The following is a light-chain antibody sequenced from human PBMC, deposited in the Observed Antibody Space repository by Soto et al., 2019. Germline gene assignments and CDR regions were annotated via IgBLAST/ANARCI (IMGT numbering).Light chain of an antibody. CDR1: QSLLYTDGNTS. CDR2: EVS. J-gene: IGKJ1*01. CDR3: MQGSYWPRT. V-gene: IGKV2-30*01. Sequence: VMTQSPLSLPVTLGQPASISCRSSQSLLYTDGNTSLSWFQQRPGQSPRRLIYEVSNRDSGVAARFSGSGSGGDFKLKISRVEAEDGGVYYCMQGSYWPRTFGQGTKVEIK.